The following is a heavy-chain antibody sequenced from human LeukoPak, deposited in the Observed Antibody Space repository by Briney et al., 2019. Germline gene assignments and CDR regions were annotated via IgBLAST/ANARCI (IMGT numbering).Heavy chain of an antibody. J-gene: IGHJ5*02. CDR1: GGSISSYY. V-gene: IGHV4-59*01. D-gene: IGHD2-2*01. Sequence: SETLSLTCTVSGGSISSYYWSWIRQPPGKGLEWIGHIYYSGRTNYNPSLKSRVTISVDTSKNQFSLKLSSVTAADTAVYYCARGEDIVVVPAAQAWFDPWGQGTLVTVSS. CDR2: IYYSGRT. CDR3: ARGEDIVVVPAAQAWFDP.